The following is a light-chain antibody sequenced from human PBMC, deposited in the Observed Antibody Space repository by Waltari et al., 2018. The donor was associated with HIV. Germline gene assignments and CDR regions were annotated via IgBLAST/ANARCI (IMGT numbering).Light chain of an antibody. CDR3: GTWDSSLSAVV. Sequence: QSVLTQPPSVSAAPGQKVTISCSGSSSNIGNNYVSWYQPHPGTPPILLSYENKMRPSGIRDRCSGSKSGTSATLGITGLQTGDEADYYCGTWDSSLSAVVFGGGTKLTVL. V-gene: IGLV1-51*02. CDR1: SSNIGNNY. J-gene: IGLJ2*01. CDR2: ENK.